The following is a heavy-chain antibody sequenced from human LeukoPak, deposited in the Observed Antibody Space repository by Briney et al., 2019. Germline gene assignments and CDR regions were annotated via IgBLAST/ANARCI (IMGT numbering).Heavy chain of an antibody. V-gene: IGHV3-66*01. CDR1: GFTVSSNY. CDR3: ARWGAMIAAAEIDY. J-gene: IGHJ4*02. Sequence: GGSLRLSCAASGFTVSSNYMSWVRQAPGKGLEWVSVIYSGGSTYYADSVKGRFTISRDNSKNTLYLQMNSLRAEDTAVYYCARWGAMIAAAEIDYWGQGTLVTVSS. D-gene: IGHD6-13*01. CDR2: IYSGGST.